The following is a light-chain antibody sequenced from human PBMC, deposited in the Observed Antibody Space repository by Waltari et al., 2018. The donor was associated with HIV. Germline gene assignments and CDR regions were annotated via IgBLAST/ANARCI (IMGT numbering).Light chain of an antibody. V-gene: IGKV1-33*01. CDR2: DAS. CDR3: QQYDNLPYT. Sequence: DIQMTQSPSSLSASVGDRVTITCQASQDISNYLNWYQQNPGKAPKLLIYDASNLETGVPSSFSGSGSGTDFTFTISSLQPEDIATYYCQQYDNLPYTFGQGTKLQIK. J-gene: IGKJ2*01. CDR1: QDISNY.